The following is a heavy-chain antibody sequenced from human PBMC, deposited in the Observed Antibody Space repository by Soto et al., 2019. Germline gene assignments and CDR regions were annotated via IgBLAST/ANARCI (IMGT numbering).Heavy chain of an antibody. V-gene: IGHV1-18*01. J-gene: IGHJ3*02. D-gene: IGHD2-2*01. CDR2: ISAYNGNT. Sequence: GASVKVSCKASGYTFTSYGISWVRQAPGQGLEWMGWISAYNGNTNYAQKLQGRVTITRDTSASTAYMELSSLRSEDTAVYYCARSESRGRAEDDAFDIWGQGTMVTVSS. CDR3: ARSESRGRAEDDAFDI. CDR1: GYTFTSYG.